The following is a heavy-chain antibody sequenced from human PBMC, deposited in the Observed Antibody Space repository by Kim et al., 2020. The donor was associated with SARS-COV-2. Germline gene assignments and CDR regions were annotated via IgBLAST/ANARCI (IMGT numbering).Heavy chain of an antibody. D-gene: IGHD3-3*01. CDR2: IKQDGSEK. V-gene: IGHV3-7*01. Sequence: GGSLRLSCAASGFTFSSYWMSWVRQAPGKGLEWVANIKQDGSEKYYVDSVKGRFTISRDNAKNSLYLQMNSLRAEDTAVYYCARDYYDFWSGYYYYYYYGMDVWGQGTTVTVSS. CDR3: ARDYYDFWSGYYYYYYYGMDV. CDR1: GFTFSSYW. J-gene: IGHJ6*02.